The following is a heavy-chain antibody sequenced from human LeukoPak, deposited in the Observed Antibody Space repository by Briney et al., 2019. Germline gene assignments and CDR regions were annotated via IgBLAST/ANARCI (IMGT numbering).Heavy chain of an antibody. V-gene: IGHV3-48*01. CDR3: ARDPDISSSPEFP. D-gene: IGHD6-6*01. J-gene: IGHJ5*02. CDR1: GFTFSSNW. CDR2: ISSSSSTI. Sequence: GGSLRLSCAGSGFTFSSNWMSWVRQAPGKGLEWVSYISSSSSTIYYADSVKGRFTISRDNAKNSLYLQMNSLRAEDTAVYYCARDPDISSSPEFPWGQGTLVTVSS.